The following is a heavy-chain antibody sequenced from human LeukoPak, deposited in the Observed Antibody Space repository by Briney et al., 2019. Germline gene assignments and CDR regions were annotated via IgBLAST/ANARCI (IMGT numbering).Heavy chain of an antibody. Sequence: SETLSLTCTVSGGSISSSSYYWGWIRQPPGKGLEWIGSIYYSGSTYYNPSLKSRVTISVDTSKSQFSLKLSSVTAADTAVYYCARHPGTTVTTEVFDYWGQGTLVTVSS. CDR1: GGSISSSSYY. CDR3: ARHPGTTVTTEVFDY. D-gene: IGHD4-17*01. V-gene: IGHV4-39*01. CDR2: IYYSGST. J-gene: IGHJ4*02.